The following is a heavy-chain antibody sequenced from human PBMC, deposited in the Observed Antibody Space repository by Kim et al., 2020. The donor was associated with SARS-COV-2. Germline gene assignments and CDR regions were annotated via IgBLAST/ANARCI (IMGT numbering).Heavy chain of an antibody. Sequence: GGSLRLSCTASGFTFGDYSMSWVRQAPGKGLEWVGFIRNKASGETREYAASVKGRFTISRDDAKSIAYLQMNSLKTADTAVYYCTRNRGLLWFGEGGEY. V-gene: IGHV3-49*04. J-gene: IGHJ1*01. CDR2: IRNKASGETR. D-gene: IGHD3-10*01. CDR3: TRNRGLLWFGEGGEY. CDR1: GFTFGDYS.